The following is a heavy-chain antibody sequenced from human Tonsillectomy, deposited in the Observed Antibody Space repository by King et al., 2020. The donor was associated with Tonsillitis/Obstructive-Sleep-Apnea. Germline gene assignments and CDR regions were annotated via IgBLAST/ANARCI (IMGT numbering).Heavy chain of an antibody. CDR3: ARTGYCSGGSCYFSSFDY. V-gene: IGHV4-61*01. J-gene: IGHJ4*02. Sequence: VQLQESGPGLVKPSETLSLTCTVSGGSVSSSSYYWSWIRQPPGKGREWIAYKYYSGSTNYNPSLKCRVTISVDMSKNQFSLRLSSVTAADTAVYYCARTGYCSGGSCYFSSFDYWGQGNLVTVSS. D-gene: IGHD2-15*01. CDR2: KYYSGST. CDR1: GGSVSSSSYY.